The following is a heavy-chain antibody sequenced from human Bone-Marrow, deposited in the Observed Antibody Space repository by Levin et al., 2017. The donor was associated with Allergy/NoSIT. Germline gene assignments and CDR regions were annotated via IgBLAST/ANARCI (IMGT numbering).Heavy chain of an antibody. D-gene: IGHD1-1*01. V-gene: IGHV4-34*01. CDR3: ARLKTRAVSPTVHYFYGMDV. CDR1: GGSISGYY. J-gene: IGHJ6*02. Sequence: PSETLSLTCVVYGGSISGYYWSWIRQPPGKGLEWIGEINDNGSTKYNPSLNSRVTISVDTSKNQLYLKLSSVTAADTAVYFCARLKTRAVSPTVHYFYGMDVWGQGTTVTVSS. CDR2: INDNGST.